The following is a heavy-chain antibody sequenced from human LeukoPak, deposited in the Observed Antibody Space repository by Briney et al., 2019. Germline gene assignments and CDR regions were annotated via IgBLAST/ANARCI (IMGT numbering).Heavy chain of an antibody. V-gene: IGHV3-23*01. J-gene: IGHJ4*02. CDR1: GFTFSSYA. CDR2: ISGSGGST. Sequence: ETGGSLRLSCAASGFTFSSYAMSWVRQAPGKGLEWVSAISGSGGSTYYADSAKGRFTISRDNSKNTLYLQMNSLRAEDTAVYYCAKDIGNLWFGEPLDYWGQGTLVTVSS. D-gene: IGHD3-10*01. CDR3: AKDIGNLWFGEPLDY.